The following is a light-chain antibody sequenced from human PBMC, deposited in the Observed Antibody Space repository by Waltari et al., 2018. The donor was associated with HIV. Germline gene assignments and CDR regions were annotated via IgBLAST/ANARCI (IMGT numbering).Light chain of an antibody. CDR3: SSYGDSLKVL. V-gene: IGLV2-8*01. J-gene: IGLJ2*01. Sequence: QSALTQPPSASGSLGQSVTIPCTGSSSDIGAYAFVSWFQQHPHSAPKLLLYEVTRRPATVSDRFSGSRSGNTAFLTVAGLQPDDEATYFCSSYGDSLKVLFGGGTNVTVL. CDR1: SSDIGAYAF. CDR2: EVT.